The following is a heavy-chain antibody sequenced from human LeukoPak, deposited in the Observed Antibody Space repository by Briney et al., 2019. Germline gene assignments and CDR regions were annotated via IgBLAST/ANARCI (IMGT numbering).Heavy chain of an antibody. V-gene: IGHV3-48*02. Sequence: GGTLRLSCAASGFTFSSFGMNWVRQAPGKGLEWVSHISSTMYYADSVKGRFTISRDNEKNSLYLQMNSLRDEDTAVYCCARDLHSGAYTFDYWGQGTLVTVSS. CDR3: ARDLHSGAYTFDY. D-gene: IGHD1-26*01. J-gene: IGHJ4*02. CDR1: GFTFSSFG. CDR2: ISSTM.